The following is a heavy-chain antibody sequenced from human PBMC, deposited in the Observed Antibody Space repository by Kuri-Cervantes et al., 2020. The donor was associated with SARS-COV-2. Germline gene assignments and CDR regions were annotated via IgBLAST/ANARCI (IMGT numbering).Heavy chain of an antibody. CDR2: ISSTSSYI. CDR3: AKSGLGVSYYFDS. Sequence: GESLKISCAASGFTFSSYSMNWVRQAPGKGLEWVSSISSTSSYIYYADSVKGRFTISRDNAKNSLYLQMNSLRAEDTAVYYCAKSGLGVSYYFDSWGHGTLVTVSS. D-gene: IGHD5/OR15-5a*01. CDR1: GFTFSSYS. V-gene: IGHV3-21*01. J-gene: IGHJ4*01.